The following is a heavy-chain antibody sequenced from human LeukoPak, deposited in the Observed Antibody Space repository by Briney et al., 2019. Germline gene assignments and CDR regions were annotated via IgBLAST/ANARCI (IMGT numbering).Heavy chain of an antibody. CDR1: AYTFTSYG. Sequence: GASVKVSCKASAYTFTSYGISGVRQAPGQGLEWMGWISAYNGNTNYAQKLQGRVTMTTDTSTSTAYMELRSLRSDDTAVYYCAKDSSSLTRRFDPWGQGTLVTVSS. D-gene: IGHD6-6*01. CDR2: ISAYNGNT. V-gene: IGHV1-18*01. J-gene: IGHJ5*02. CDR3: AKDSSSLTRRFDP.